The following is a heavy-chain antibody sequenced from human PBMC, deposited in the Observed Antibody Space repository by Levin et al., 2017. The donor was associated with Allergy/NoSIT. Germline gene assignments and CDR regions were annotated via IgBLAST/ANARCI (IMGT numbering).Heavy chain of an antibody. CDR1: GFTFSNAW. J-gene: IGHJ6*02. D-gene: IGHD3-16*01. Sequence: SLRLSCAASGFTFSNAWMSWVRQAPGKGLEWFFLLPLPPSFGTPSSSSPVKGRFTISRDDSKNTLYLQMNSLKTEDTAVYYCTTDPIMITFGGVVAGMDVWGQGTTVTVSS. CDR2: LPLPPSFGTP. CDR3: TTDPIMITFGGVVAGMDV. V-gene: IGHV3-15*01.